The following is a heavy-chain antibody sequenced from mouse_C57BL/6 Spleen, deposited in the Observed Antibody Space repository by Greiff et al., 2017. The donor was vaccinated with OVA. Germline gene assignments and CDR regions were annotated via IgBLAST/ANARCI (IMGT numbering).Heavy chain of an antibody. CDR1: GYSITSGYY. V-gene: IGHV3-6*01. J-gene: IGHJ4*01. D-gene: IGHD2-1*01. CDR3: AREGTRGNYLYYAMDY. Sequence: EVKLQESGPGLVKPSQSLSLTCSVTGYSITSGYYWNWIRQFPGNKLEWMGYISYDGSNNYNPSLKNRISITRDTSKNQFFLKLNSVTTEDTATYYCAREGTRGNYLYYAMDYWGQGTSVTVSS. CDR2: ISYDGSN.